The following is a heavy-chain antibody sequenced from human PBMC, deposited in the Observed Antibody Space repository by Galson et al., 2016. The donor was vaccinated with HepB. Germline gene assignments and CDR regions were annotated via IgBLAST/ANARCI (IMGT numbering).Heavy chain of an antibody. V-gene: IGHV6-1*01. CDR2: TYFRSKWSY. D-gene: IGHD1-26*01. J-gene: IGHJ4*02. CDR3: AREENYSGSSPPFDH. CDR1: GDSVYSNTAT. Sequence: CAISGDSVYSNTATWTWIRQSPSRGLEWLGRTYFRSKWSYAYAVSVKGRITINPDTAKNHFSLHLNSVTPEDTAVYYCAREENYSGSSPPFDHWGQGTLVTVSS.